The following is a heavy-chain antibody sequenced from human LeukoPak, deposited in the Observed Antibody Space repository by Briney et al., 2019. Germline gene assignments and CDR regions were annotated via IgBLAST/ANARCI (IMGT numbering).Heavy chain of an antibody. Sequence: GRSLRLSCAASGFTFSSYAMHWVRQAPGKGLEWVAIIKPDGSDENYAGSVRGRFTISRDNAKNSLYLDMNGLRAEDTSVYYCARDPAFGAFDIWGRGTLVTVSS. CDR1: GFTFSSYA. D-gene: IGHD3-10*01. J-gene: IGHJ3*02. V-gene: IGHV3-7*01. CDR2: IKPDGSDE. CDR3: ARDPAFGAFDI.